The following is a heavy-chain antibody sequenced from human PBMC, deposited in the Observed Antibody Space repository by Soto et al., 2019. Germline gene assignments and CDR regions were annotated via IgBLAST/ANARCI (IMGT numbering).Heavy chain of an antibody. CDR1: GFTFSNYG. CDR3: AKDRARYCSGGSCYAPNDY. V-gene: IGHV3-30*18. Sequence: GGSLRLSCAASGFTFSNYGMHWVRQAPGKGLEWVAVISYDGSNNYYVDSVKGRFTISRDNSKNTLYLQMNSLRAEDTAVYYCAKDRARYCSGGSCYAPNDYWGQGTLVTVSS. CDR2: ISYDGSNN. J-gene: IGHJ4*02. D-gene: IGHD2-15*01.